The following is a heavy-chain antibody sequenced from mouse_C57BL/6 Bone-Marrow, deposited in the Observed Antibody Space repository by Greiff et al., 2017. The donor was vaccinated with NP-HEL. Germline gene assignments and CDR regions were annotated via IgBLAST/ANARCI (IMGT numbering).Heavy chain of an antibody. J-gene: IGHJ1*03. Sequence: DVHLVESGGGLVKPGGSLKLSCAASGFTFSSYAMSWVRQTPEKRLEWVATISDGGSSTYYPDTVKGRFTISRDNAKNNLYLQMSHLKSEDTAMYYCAREEWVKSTWYYDVWGTGTTVTVSS. CDR1: GFTFSSYA. CDR3: AREEWVKSTWYYDV. CDR2: ISDGGSST. D-gene: IGHD1-3*01. V-gene: IGHV5-4*01.